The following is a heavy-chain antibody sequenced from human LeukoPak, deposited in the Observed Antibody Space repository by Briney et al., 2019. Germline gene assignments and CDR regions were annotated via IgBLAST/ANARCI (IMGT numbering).Heavy chain of an antibody. CDR2: IIPIFGTA. J-gene: IGHJ4*02. V-gene: IGHV1-69*05. CDR1: GGTFSSYA. Sequence: SVKVSCKASGGTFSSYAISWVRQAPGQGLEWMGGIIPIFGTANYARKFQGRVTITTDESTSTAYMELSSLRSEDAAVYYCARSTPTYSSSPDYFDYWGQGTLVTVSS. CDR3: ARSTPTYSSSPDYFDY. D-gene: IGHD6-6*01.